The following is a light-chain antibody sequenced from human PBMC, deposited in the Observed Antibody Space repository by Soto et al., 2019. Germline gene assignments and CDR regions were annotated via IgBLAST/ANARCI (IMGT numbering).Light chain of an antibody. V-gene: IGLV2-11*01. J-gene: IGLJ2*01. CDR3: YSYAGNSVLI. CDR1: RSDVGAYNY. CDR2: DIT. Sequence: QSVLTQPRSVSGSPGQSVTISCTGTRSDVGAYNYVSWYQQNPGNAPKVMIYDITKRPPGVPDRFSGSKSGNTASLTISGLQAEDEGDYYCYSYAGNSVLIFGGGTKVTVL.